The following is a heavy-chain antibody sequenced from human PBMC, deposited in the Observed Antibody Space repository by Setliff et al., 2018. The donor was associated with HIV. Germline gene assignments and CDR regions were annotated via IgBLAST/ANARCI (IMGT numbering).Heavy chain of an antibody. Sequence: GASVKVSCKASGYTFSSHSIHWVRQAPGQRPEWMGWINTDNGNTRYSQKFEDRVSMTRDTSANIVYMELTSLKSEDMAVYYCARVWPQSIGFDCWGQGTLVTVSS. J-gene: IGHJ4*02. D-gene: IGHD2-21*01. CDR1: GYTFSSHS. V-gene: IGHV1-3*04. CDR3: ARVWPQSIGFDC. CDR2: INTDNGNT.